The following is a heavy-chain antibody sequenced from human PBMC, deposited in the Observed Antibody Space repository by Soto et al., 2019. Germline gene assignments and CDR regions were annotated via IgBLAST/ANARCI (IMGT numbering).Heavy chain of an antibody. CDR3: ARCPKNTAMYWYFDL. D-gene: IGHD5-18*01. V-gene: IGHV4-59*01. CDR2: IYYSGST. J-gene: IGHJ2*01. Sequence: QVQLQESGPGLVKPSETLSLTCTVSGGSISSYYWSWIRQPPGKGLEWIGYIYYSGSTNYNPSLKSRVTIEVETSKNQCSLKLSSVTAADTAVYYCARCPKNTAMYWYFDLWGRGTLVTVSS. CDR1: GGSISSYY.